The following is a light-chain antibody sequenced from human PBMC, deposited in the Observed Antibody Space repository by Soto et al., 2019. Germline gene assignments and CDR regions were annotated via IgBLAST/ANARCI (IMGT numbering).Light chain of an antibody. V-gene: IGLV3-21*02. CDR3: QLWDSDSDHYV. CDR1: NIGSTT. Sequence: SYVVTQPPSVSVAPGQTATITCGGNNIGSTTVHWYQQKPGQAPLLVIYDDTDRPSGIPERFSGSNSGNTATLTISRVEAGDEADYYCQLWDSDSDHYVFGAGTKLTV. J-gene: IGLJ1*01. CDR2: DDT.